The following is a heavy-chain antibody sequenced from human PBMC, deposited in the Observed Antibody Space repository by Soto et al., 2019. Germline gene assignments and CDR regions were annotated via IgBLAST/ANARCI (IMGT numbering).Heavy chain of an antibody. CDR1: GGSISSGVYY. D-gene: IGHD3-9*01. CDR3: ARLEGLATISYYFDF. Sequence: TPETLSLTCTVSGGSISSGVYYWRWFRQHPGKGLEWIGSIYYRGNAYYNPSLQTRVTISLDKSRSQFSLKLNSVTAADSAVYFCARLEGLATISYYFDFWGPGALVTVSS. CDR2: IYYRGNA. J-gene: IGHJ4*02. V-gene: IGHV4-39*01.